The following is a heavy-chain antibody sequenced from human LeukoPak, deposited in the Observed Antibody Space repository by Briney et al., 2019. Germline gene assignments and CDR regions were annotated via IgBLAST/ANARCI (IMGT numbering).Heavy chain of an antibody. Sequence: GGSLRLSCAASGFTFSSYWMSWVRQAPGKGLEWVANIKQDGSEKYYVDSVKGRFTISRDNAKNSLYLQMNSLRVEDMALYYCAKDRGYSSSFFEIWGQGTLVTVSS. CDR1: GFTFSSYW. CDR3: AKDRGYSSSFFEI. CDR2: IKQDGSEK. D-gene: IGHD6-13*01. J-gene: IGHJ4*02. V-gene: IGHV3-7*03.